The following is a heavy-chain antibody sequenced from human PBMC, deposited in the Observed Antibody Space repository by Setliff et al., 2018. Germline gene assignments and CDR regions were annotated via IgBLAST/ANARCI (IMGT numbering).Heavy chain of an antibody. CDR1: GYNFGNYW. D-gene: IGHD3-3*01. CDR2: IYPGDSDT. J-gene: IGHJ4*02. CDR3: SKAARYFDFWSGFPAVDS. Sequence: GESLKLSCKGFGYNFGNYWIAWVRQRPGKGLEWMGIIYPGDSDTRYSPSFQGQVTISGDKSISTAYLSWSSLKASDTAMYYCSKAARYFDFWSGFPAVDSWGQGTMVTVSS. V-gene: IGHV5-51*01.